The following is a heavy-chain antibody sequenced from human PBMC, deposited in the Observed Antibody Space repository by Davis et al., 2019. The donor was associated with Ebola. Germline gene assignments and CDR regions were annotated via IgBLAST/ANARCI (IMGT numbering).Heavy chain of an antibody. CDR3: ARDAVGYSYGTAYYFDY. Sequence: GESLKISCAASGFTFSSYAMSWVRQAPGKGLEWVSAISGSGGSTYYADSVKGRFTISRDNSKNTLYLQMNSLRAEDTAVYYCARDAVGYSYGTAYYFDYWGQGTLVTVSS. CDR2: ISGSGGST. CDR1: GFTFSSYA. V-gene: IGHV3-23*01. D-gene: IGHD5-18*01. J-gene: IGHJ4*02.